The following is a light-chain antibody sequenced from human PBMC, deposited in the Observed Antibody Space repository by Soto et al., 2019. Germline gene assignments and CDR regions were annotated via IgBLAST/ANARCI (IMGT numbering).Light chain of an antibody. CDR3: QQCDGTSWT. CDR1: QSVTSSY. Sequence: EIVLTQSPGTLSLCPGERATLSCRASQSVTSSYLAWYQQKPGQAPRLLIYAASSRATGIPDRFSGSGSGTDFTLTISRLEPEDFAVYYCQQCDGTSWTFGQGTKVDIK. J-gene: IGKJ1*01. CDR2: AAS. V-gene: IGKV3-20*01.